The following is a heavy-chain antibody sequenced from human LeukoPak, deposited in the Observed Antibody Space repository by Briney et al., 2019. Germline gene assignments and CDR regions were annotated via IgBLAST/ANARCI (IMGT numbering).Heavy chain of an antibody. CDR3: AGKGYCSGGSCYAEYFQH. J-gene: IGHJ1*01. CDR2: IYYSGST. CDR1: GVSISSYY. Sequence: PSETLSLTCTVSGVSISSYYWSWIRQPPGKGLEWIGYIYYSGSTNYNPSLKSRVTISVDTSKNQFSLKLSSVTAADTAVYYCAGKGYCSGGSCYAEYFQHWGQGTLVTVSS. D-gene: IGHD2-15*01. V-gene: IGHV4-59*01.